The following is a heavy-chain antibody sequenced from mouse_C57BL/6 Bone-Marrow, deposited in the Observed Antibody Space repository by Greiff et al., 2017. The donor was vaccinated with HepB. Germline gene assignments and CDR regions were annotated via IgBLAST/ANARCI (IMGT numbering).Heavy chain of an antibody. CDR2: IYPGSGST. CDR1: GYTFTSYW. Sequence: QVQLQQSGAELVKPGASVKMSCKASGYTFTSYWITWVKQRPGQGLEWIGDIYPGSGSTKYNEKFKSKATLTVDTSSSTAYLQLSSLTSEDSAVYYCAREGDYYGSSYADYWGQGTTLTVSS. J-gene: IGHJ2*01. V-gene: IGHV1-55*01. D-gene: IGHD1-1*01. CDR3: AREGDYYGSSYADY.